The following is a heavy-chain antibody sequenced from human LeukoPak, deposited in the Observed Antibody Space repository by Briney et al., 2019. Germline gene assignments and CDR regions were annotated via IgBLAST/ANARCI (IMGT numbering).Heavy chain of an antibody. D-gene: IGHD6-13*01. CDR1: GFTFDDYA. CDR3: AKDKGGSSWYGYFQH. CDR2: ISWNSGSI. Sequence: SGGSLRLSCAASGFTFDDYAMHWVRQAPGKGLEWVSGISWNSGSIGYADSVKGRFTISRDNAKNSLYLQMNSLRAEDTALYYCAKDKGGSSWYGYFQHWGQGTLVTVSS. J-gene: IGHJ1*01. V-gene: IGHV3-9*01.